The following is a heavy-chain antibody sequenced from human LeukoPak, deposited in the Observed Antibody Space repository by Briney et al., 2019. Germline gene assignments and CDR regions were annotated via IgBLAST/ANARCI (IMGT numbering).Heavy chain of an antibody. CDR1: GFTFSSYG. CDR3: AKDIGRGLSGYYSYMDV. J-gene: IGHJ6*03. V-gene: IGHV3-30*02. Sequence: PGGSLRLSCAASGFTFSSYGMHWVRQAPGKGLEWVAFIRYDGSNKYYADSVKGRFTISRDNSKNTLYLQMNSLRAEDTAVYYCAKDIGRGLSGYYSYMDVWGKGTTVTVSS. CDR2: IRYDGSNK. D-gene: IGHD3-22*01.